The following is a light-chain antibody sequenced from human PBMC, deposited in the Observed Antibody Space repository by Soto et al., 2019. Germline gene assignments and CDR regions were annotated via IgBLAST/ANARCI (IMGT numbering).Light chain of an antibody. V-gene: IGKV1-12*01. CDR3: QQADSFPFT. CDR1: QSISSW. Sequence: DIQMTQSPSSVSASVGDRVTMSCRASQSISSWLAWYQQKPGKGPKLLIYGASSLQRGVPSRFSGSGSGTDFTLTISSLQPEDFETCFCQQADSFPFTFGPGTKVVTK. CDR2: GAS. J-gene: IGKJ3*01.